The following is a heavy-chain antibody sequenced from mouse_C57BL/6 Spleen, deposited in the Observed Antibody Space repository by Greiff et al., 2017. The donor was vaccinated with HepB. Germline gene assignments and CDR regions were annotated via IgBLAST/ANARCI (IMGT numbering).Heavy chain of an antibody. J-gene: IGHJ3*01. D-gene: IGHD2-2*01. CDR2: IDPSDSET. CDR3: GRWGDYGYGGGFAY. V-gene: IGHV1-52*01. CDR1: GYTFTSYW. Sequence: QVQLQQPGAELVRPGSSVKLSCKASGYTFTSYWMHWVKQRPIQGLEWIGNIDPSDSETHYNQKFKDKATLTVDKSSSTAYMQLSSLTSEDSAVYYCGRWGDYGYGGGFAYWGQGTLVTVSA.